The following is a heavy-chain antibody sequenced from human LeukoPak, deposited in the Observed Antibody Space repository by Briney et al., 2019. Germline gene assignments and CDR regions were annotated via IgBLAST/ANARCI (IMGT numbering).Heavy chain of an antibody. CDR3: ARQAYGSETNFYPFDY. CDR1: AASISSSLF. CDR2: ISSSGTT. J-gene: IGHJ4*02. Sequence: PSETLSLTCSISAASISSSLFWSWIRQSPGKGLEWIGWISSSGTTTYNPSLKSRVTISQDMSKDQFFLRLTSVIVADTAVYYCARQAYGSETNFYPFDYWGRGTLVSVSS. D-gene: IGHD2-15*01. V-gene: IGHV4-59*08.